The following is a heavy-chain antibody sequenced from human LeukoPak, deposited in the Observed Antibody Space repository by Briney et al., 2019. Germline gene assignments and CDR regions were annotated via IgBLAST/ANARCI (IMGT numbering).Heavy chain of an antibody. D-gene: IGHD6-13*01. Sequence: ASVKVSCKVYGYTLTELSMHWVRQAPGKGLEWMGGFDPEDGETIYAQKFQGRVTMTEDTSTDTAYMELSSLRSEDTAVYYCATGPGSAAGTQRWFDPWGQGTLVTVSS. CDR2: FDPEDGET. J-gene: IGHJ5*02. CDR3: ATGPGSAAGTQRWFDP. CDR1: GYTLTELS. V-gene: IGHV1-24*01.